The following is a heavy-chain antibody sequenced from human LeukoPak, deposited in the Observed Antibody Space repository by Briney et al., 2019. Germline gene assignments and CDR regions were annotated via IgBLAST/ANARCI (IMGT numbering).Heavy chain of an antibody. CDR2: IYYSGST. V-gene: IGHV4-59*01. J-gene: IGHJ5*02. CDR3: AGDWTNNWFDP. Sequence: SETLSLTCTVSGGSISSYYRSWIRQPPGKGLEWIGYIYYSGSTNYNPSLKSRVTISVDTSKNQFSLQLSSVTAADTAVYYCAGDWTNNWFDPWGQGTLVTVSS. CDR1: GGSISSYY. D-gene: IGHD1-1*01.